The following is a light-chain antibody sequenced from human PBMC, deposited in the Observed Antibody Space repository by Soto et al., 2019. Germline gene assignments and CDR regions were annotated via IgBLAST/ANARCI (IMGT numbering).Light chain of an antibody. CDR2: KAS. CDR3: QQYNDNWT. Sequence: DIQMTQSPSTLSASVGDRVTITCRASQSISSWLAWYQQKPGQAPKLLIYKASTLQSGVPSRFSGSGSGTEFTLAISSLQPDDSATYYCQQYNDNWTFGQGTTVEIK. CDR1: QSISSW. V-gene: IGKV1-5*03. J-gene: IGKJ1*01.